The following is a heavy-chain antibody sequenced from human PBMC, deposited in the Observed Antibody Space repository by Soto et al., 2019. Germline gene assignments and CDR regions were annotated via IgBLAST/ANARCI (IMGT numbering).Heavy chain of an antibody. CDR3: AKDRPILTGYYPTGGIDV. V-gene: IGHV3-23*01. Sequence: PGGSLRLSCAASGFTFSSYAMSWARQAPGKGLEWVSAISGSGGSTYYADSVKGRFTISRDNSKNTLYLQMNSLRAEDTAVYYCAKDRPILTGYYPTGGIDVWGQGTTVTVSS. CDR2: ISGSGGST. D-gene: IGHD3-9*01. CDR1: GFTFSSYA. J-gene: IGHJ6*02.